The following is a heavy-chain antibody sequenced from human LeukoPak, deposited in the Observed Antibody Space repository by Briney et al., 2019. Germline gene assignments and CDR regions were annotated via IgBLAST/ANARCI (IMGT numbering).Heavy chain of an antibody. Sequence: PGGSLRLSCAASGFTFSSYSMNWVRQAPGKGLEWVSYISSSSSTIYYADSVKGRFTISRDNSKKSLYLQMNSLRAEDTAVYYWARAKEGFSGFDYLFDYWGQGTLVSVSS. CDR2: ISSSSSTI. J-gene: IGHJ4*02. D-gene: IGHD5-12*01. CDR1: GFTFSSYS. CDR3: ARAKEGFSGFDYLFDY. V-gene: IGHV3-48*01.